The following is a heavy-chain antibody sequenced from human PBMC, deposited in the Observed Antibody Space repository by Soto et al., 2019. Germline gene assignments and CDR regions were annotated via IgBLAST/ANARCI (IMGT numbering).Heavy chain of an antibody. CDR3: ARDYSNYQYYYYGMDV. J-gene: IGHJ6*02. Sequence: PSETLSLTCAVSTESLRGYYWTWIRQSPGKGLEWIGSIYYSGSTYYNPSLKSRVTISVDTSKNQFSLKLTSVTAADTAVYYCARDYSNYQYYYYGMDVWGQGTTVTVSS. D-gene: IGHD4-4*01. V-gene: IGHV4-31*11. CDR1: TESLRGYY. CDR2: IYYSGST.